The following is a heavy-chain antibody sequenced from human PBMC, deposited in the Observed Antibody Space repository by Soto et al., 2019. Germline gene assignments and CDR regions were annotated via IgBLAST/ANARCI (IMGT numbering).Heavy chain of an antibody. J-gene: IGHJ4*02. CDR3: ARDGMAGTTFDY. D-gene: IGHD6-19*01. CDR1: GFTFSTHA. CDR2: ISSSSSYI. V-gene: IGHV3-21*01. Sequence: EVQLLESGGGLVQPGGSLRLSCAASGFTFSTHAMSWVRQAPGKGLEWVSSISSSSSYIYYADSVKGRFTISRDNAKNSLYLQMNSLRAEDTAVYYCARDGMAGTTFDYGGQGTLVTVSS.